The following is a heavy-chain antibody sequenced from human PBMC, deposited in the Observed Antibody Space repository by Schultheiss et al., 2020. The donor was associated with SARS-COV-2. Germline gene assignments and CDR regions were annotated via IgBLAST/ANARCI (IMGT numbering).Heavy chain of an antibody. D-gene: IGHD4-17*01. CDR2: ISYDGSNK. Sequence: GGSLRLSCAASGFTFSSYAMHWVRQAPGKGLEWVAVISYDGSNKYYADSVKGRFTISRDNSKNTLYLQMNSLRAEDTAVYYCARLVDYAHFDYWGQGTLVTVSS. CDR1: GFTFSSYA. V-gene: IGHV3-30-3*01. J-gene: IGHJ4*02. CDR3: ARLVDYAHFDY.